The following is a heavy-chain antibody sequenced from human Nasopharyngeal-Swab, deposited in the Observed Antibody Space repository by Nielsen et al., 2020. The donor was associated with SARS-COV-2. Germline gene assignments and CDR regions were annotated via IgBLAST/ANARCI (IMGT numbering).Heavy chain of an antibody. CDR3: AKDRLSSSWYNWFDP. J-gene: IGHJ5*02. Sequence: GASLQISCAASGFTFSSYAMSWVRQAPRKGLEWVSAISGSGGSTYHADSVKGRFTISRDNSKNTLYLQMNSLRAEDTAVYYCAKDRLSSSWYNWFDPWGQGTLVTVSS. D-gene: IGHD6-13*01. V-gene: IGHV3-23*01. CDR2: ISGSGGST. CDR1: GFTFSSYA.